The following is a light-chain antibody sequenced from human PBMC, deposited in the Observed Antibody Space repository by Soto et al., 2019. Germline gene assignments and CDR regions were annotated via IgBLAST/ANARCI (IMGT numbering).Light chain of an antibody. Sequence: QSVLTQPPSVSGAPGQRVTISCTGCSSNIGAGYDVHWYEQLPGRAPKLLIYDNNNRPSGVPDRFSGSKSGTSASLVITGLQAEDEADYYCQSYDSSLGGSIFGGGTKVTVL. J-gene: IGLJ2*01. V-gene: IGLV1-40*01. CDR1: SSNIGAGYD. CDR3: QSYDSSLGGSI. CDR2: DNN.